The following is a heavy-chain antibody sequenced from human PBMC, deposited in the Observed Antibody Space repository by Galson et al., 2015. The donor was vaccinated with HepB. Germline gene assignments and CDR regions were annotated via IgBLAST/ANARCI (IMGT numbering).Heavy chain of an antibody. Sequence: TLSLTCTVSGGSISSGDYYWSWIRQPPGKGLEWIGYIYYSGSTYYNPSLKSRVTISVDTSKNQFSLKLSSVTAADTAVYYCARAVPAAITYYFDYWGQGTLVTVSS. D-gene: IGHD2-2*01. V-gene: IGHV4-30-4*01. CDR2: IYYSGST. CDR3: ARAVPAAITYYFDY. CDR1: GGSISSGDYY. J-gene: IGHJ4*02.